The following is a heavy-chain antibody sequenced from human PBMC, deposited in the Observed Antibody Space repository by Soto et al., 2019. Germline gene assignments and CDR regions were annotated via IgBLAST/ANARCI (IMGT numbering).Heavy chain of an antibody. CDR3: ARESPTGKYYDFWSGYYSDYTTRDSYYYYGMDV. J-gene: IGHJ6*02. D-gene: IGHD3-3*01. V-gene: IGHV4-38-2*02. CDR1: CYSISRGYY. CDR2: SDPSGST. Sequence: ADTLTLTCAVSCYSISRGYYWGWIREPPGKGLEWIGSSDPSGSTYYNPSLKSRVTISVDTSKNQFSLKLSSVTAADTAVYYCARESPTGKYYDFWSGYYSDYTTRDSYYYYGMDVWGQGTTV.